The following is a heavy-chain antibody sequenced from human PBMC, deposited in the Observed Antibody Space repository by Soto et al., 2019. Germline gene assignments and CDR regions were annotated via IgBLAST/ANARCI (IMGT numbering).Heavy chain of an antibody. D-gene: IGHD3-10*01. Sequence: QVQLVEAGGGLVKPGGSLRLSCAASGLTFSDCYMNWIRQAPGKGLEWVSYISSSGSSINYAGSVKGRFTISRDNAKNSLYLQINSLRAENTAMYYCARVRFGEWGYDMDVWGQGTTVTVSS. V-gene: IGHV3-11*01. CDR1: GLTFSDCY. J-gene: IGHJ6*02. CDR3: ARVRFGEWGYDMDV. CDR2: ISSSGSSI.